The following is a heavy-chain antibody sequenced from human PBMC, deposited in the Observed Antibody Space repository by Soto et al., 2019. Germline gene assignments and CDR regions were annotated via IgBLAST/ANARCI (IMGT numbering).Heavy chain of an antibody. CDR3: AKDLTAFAAAPYYYYGMDV. J-gene: IGHJ6*02. Sequence: QVQLVESGGGVVQPGRSLRLSCAASGFTFSSYGMHWVRQAPGKGLEWVAVISYDGSNKYYADSVKGRFTISRDNSKNTLYLQMNSLRAEDTAVYYCAKDLTAFAAAPYYYYGMDVWGQGTTVTVSS. CDR2: ISYDGSNK. D-gene: IGHD6-13*01. V-gene: IGHV3-30*18. CDR1: GFTFSSYG.